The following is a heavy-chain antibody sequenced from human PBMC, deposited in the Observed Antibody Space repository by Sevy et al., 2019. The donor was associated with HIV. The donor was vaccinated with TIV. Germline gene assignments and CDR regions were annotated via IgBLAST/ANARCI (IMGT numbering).Heavy chain of an antibody. CDR2: INHIGST. CDR3: ARGQWELYY. CDR1: GGSFSGFY. V-gene: IGHV4-34*01. Sequence: SETLSLTCAVYGGSFSGFYWTLIRQPPGKGLEWIGEINHIGSTTYNPSLKSRVTISVDTSKNQFSLKLSSVTAADTAVYYCARGQWELYYWGQGIQVTVSS. J-gene: IGHJ4*02. D-gene: IGHD3-3*01.